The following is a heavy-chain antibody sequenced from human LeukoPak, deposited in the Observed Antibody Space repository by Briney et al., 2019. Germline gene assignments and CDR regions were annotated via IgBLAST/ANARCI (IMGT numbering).Heavy chain of an antibody. D-gene: IGHD1-1*01. V-gene: IGHV3-64*01. CDR1: GFTFRHYL. CDR3: ARDPSGGTTSSWFDV. CDR2: ISSDGGST. Sequence: GGSLRLTCAASGFTFRHYLMHWVRQAPGKGLEYVADISSDGGSTNYGNSLKGRFTISGDNSKTTLYIQMGGLRAEDMAVYYCARDPSGGTTSSWFDVWGQGSLVTVSS. J-gene: IGHJ5*02.